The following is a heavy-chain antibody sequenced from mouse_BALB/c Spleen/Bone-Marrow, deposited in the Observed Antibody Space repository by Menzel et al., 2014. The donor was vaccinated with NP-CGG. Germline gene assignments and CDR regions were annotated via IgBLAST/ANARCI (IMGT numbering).Heavy chain of an antibody. Sequence: VHLVESGAELARPGASVKLSRKASGYTFTSYWMQWVKQRPGQGLEWIGAIYPGDGDTRYTQKFKSKATLTADKSSSTAYMQLSSLASEDSAVYYCARRQLGPYAMDYWGQGTSVTVSS. J-gene: IGHJ4*01. V-gene: IGHV1-87*01. CDR3: ARRQLGPYAMDY. D-gene: IGHD3-2*01. CDR2: IYPGDGDT. CDR1: GYTFTSYW.